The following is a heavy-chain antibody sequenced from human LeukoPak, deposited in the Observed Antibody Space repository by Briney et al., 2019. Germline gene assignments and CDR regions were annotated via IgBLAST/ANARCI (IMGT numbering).Heavy chain of an antibody. CDR2: IYYSGST. V-gene: IGHV4-39*07. D-gene: IGHD3-22*01. Sequence: PSETLSLTCTVSGGSISSSSYYWGWIRQPPGKGLEWIGSIYYSGSTYYNPSLKSRVTISVDTSKNQFSLKLSSVTAADTAVYYCARGIYYYDSSGYYDLYNWFDPWGQGTLVTVSS. CDR3: ARGIYYYDSSGYYDLYNWFDP. CDR1: GGSISSSSYY. J-gene: IGHJ5*02.